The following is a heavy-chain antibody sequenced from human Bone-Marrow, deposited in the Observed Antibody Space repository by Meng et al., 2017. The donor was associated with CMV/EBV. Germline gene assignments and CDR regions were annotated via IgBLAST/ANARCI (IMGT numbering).Heavy chain of an antibody. D-gene: IGHD4-11*01. CDR1: GFTFSGSA. Sequence: KVSCAASGFTFSGSAMHWVRQASGKGLEWVGRIRSKANSYATAYAASVKGRFTISRDDSKNTAYLQMNSLKTEDTAVYYCTSLPGSRTTVTDYWGQGTLVTVSS. J-gene: IGHJ4*02. V-gene: IGHV3-73*01. CDR3: TSLPGSRTTVTDY. CDR2: IRSKANSYAT.